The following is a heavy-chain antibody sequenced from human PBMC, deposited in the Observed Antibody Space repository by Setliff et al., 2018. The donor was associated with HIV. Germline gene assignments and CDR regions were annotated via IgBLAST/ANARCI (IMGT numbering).Heavy chain of an antibody. Sequence: SETLSLTCTVSGDPINSHYWSWIRQPPGEGLEWIGHISYNEYTNYNPSLKSRVTISIDTSKKHFSLDLYSVTAADTAVYYCARDHNSGTLHAFDLWGQGTKVTVSS. CDR2: ISYNEYT. CDR3: ARDHNSGTLHAFDL. D-gene: IGHD1-26*01. J-gene: IGHJ3*01. V-gene: IGHV4-59*11. CDR1: GDPINSHY.